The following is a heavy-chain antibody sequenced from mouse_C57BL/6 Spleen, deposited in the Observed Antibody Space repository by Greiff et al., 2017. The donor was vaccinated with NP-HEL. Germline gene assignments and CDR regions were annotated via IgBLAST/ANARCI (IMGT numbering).Heavy chain of an antibody. CDR2: IDPSDSYT. D-gene: IGHD2-4*01. CDR3: ARRYYDYDVDFDV. V-gene: IGHV1-50*01. CDR1: GYTFTSYW. J-gene: IGHJ1*03. Sequence: VQLQQSGAELVKPGASVKLSCKASGYTFTSYWMQWVKQRPGQGLEWIGEIDPSDSYTNYNQKFKGKATLTVDTSSSTAYMQLSSLTSEDSAVYYCARRYYDYDVDFDVWGTGTTVTVSS.